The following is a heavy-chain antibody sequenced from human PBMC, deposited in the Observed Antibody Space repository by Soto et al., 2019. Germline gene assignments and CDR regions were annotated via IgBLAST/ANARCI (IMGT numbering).Heavy chain of an antibody. CDR1: GFTFSSHW. V-gene: IGHV3-74*01. CDR3: ARGLEEWGKATVI. J-gene: IGHJ3*02. CDR2: INGDGSST. Sequence: EVQLVESGGGLVQPGGSLRLSCAASGFTFSSHWMHWVRQAPGKGLVWVSRINGDGSSTTYADSVKGRLTISRDDAKSTLYLQMNSLRAEDKAVYYCARGLEEWGKATVIWGQGTLVTVSS. D-gene: IGHD3-16*01.